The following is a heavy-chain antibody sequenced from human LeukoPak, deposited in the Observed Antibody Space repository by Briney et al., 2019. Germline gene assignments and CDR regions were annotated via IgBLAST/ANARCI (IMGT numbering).Heavy chain of an antibody. CDR3: AKGSDPSCSGVRCYYFDY. D-gene: IGHD2-15*01. V-gene: IGHV3-23*01. CDR1: GFTFSNYA. J-gene: IGHJ4*02. CDR2: IVHSGINT. Sequence: GGSLRLSCAASGFTFSNYAMNWVRQTPGKGLEWVSSIVHSGINTYYADSVKGRFTISRDNSKNTLYLQMNSLRAEDTAVYYCAKGSDPSCSGVRCYYFDYWGQGTPVTVSS.